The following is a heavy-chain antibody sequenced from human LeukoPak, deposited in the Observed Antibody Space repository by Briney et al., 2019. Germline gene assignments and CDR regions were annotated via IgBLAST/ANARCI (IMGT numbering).Heavy chain of an antibody. V-gene: IGHV3-74*03. CDR1: GFTFSSYW. D-gene: IGHD2-15*01. CDR3: ARDLGPRVVVVAAALDAIDI. CDR2: TNRDGSSI. Sequence: GGSLRLSCAASGFTFSSYWMHWVRQAPGKGLVWVSRTNRDGSSITYADSVKGRFTISRDNAKNTLYLQMNSLRAEDTAVYYCARDLGPRVVVVAAALDAIDIWGQGTKVTVSS. J-gene: IGHJ3*02.